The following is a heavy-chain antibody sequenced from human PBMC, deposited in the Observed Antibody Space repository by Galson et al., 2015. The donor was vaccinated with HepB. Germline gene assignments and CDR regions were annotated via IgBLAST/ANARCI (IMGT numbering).Heavy chain of an antibody. CDR3: ARINFGVVMDY. Sequence: SLRLSCATSGFTFNDYAMSWVRQAPGKGLEWVGFIRNRLYGGTTQYAASVKGRFTISRDDSGSIAYLQMNSLKTEDTAVYYCARINFGVVMDYWGQGTLVTVSS. CDR2: IRNRLYGGTT. V-gene: IGHV3-49*04. CDR1: GFTFNDYA. D-gene: IGHD3-3*01. J-gene: IGHJ4*02.